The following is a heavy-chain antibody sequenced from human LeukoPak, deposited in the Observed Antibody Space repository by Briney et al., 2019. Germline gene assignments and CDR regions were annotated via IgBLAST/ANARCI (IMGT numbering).Heavy chain of an antibody. CDR1: GFTFSSYA. CDR3: ARANSSAWHNLDF. V-gene: IGHV3-30-3*01. D-gene: IGHD6-19*01. J-gene: IGHJ4*02. CDR2: ISYDGSD. Sequence: GRSLRLSCAASGFTFSSYAMHWVRQAPGKGLEWVAVISYDGSDYYADSVKGRFTISRDNSRDTLYLEMNSLRAEDRAVYYCARANSSAWHNLDFWGQGTLVTVSS.